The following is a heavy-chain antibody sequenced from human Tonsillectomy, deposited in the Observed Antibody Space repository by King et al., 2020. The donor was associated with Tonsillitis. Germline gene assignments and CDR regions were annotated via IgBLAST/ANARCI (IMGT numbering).Heavy chain of an antibody. D-gene: IGHD3-22*01. V-gene: IGHV3-74*01. CDR1: GFTFSNYW. Sequence: VQLVESGGGLVQPGGSLRLSCAASGFTFSNYWMHWVRQAPGKGLVWVSRINTDASSTRYADSVKGRFTISRDNARNTLYLQMNSLRVEDTAVYYCARGDYYDSKVFDSWGQGTLLTVSS. CDR3: ARGDYYDSKVFDS. CDR2: INTDASST. J-gene: IGHJ4*02.